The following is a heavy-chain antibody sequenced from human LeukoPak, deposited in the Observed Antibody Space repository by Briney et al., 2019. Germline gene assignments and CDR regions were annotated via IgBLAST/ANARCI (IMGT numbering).Heavy chain of an antibody. CDR3: ARDQREYSSSWYYFDY. V-gene: IGHV3-30-3*01. D-gene: IGHD6-13*01. Sequence: PGGSLRLSCAASGFTFSSYAMHWVRQAPGKGLEWVAVISYDGSNKYYADSVKGRFTISRDNSKNTPYLQMNSLRAEDTAVYYCARDQREYSSSWYYFDYWGQGTLVTVSS. CDR2: ISYDGSNK. CDR1: GFTFSSYA. J-gene: IGHJ4*02.